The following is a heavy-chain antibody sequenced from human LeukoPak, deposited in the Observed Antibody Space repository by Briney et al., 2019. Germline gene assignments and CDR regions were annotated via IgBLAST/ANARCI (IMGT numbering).Heavy chain of an antibody. J-gene: IGHJ1*01. CDR1: GFTFSSYW. D-gene: IGHD4-17*01. CDR3: AREDGDYAMVRFQH. CDR2: IKQDGSEK. V-gene: IGHV3-7*03. Sequence: GGSLRLSCAASGFTFSSYWMSWVRQAPGKGLEWVANIKQDGSEKYYVDSVKGRFTISRDNAKNSLYLQMNSLGAEDTAVYYCAREDGDYAMVRFQHWGQGTLVTVSS.